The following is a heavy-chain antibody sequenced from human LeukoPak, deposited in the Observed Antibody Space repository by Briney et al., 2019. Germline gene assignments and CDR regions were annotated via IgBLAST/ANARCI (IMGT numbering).Heavy chain of an antibody. J-gene: IGHJ4*02. D-gene: IGHD3-22*01. V-gene: IGHV4-38-2*01. CDR1: GYSVSSGYW. Sequence: KPSETLSLTCAVSGYSVSSGYWWGWIRQPPGKGLEWIGSLYHSGSTYYNPSLKSRVTISVDTSKNQFSLKLSSVTAADTAVYYCASHKKYYYDSSGSKNFDYWGQGTLVTVSS. CDR2: LYHSGST. CDR3: ASHKKYYYDSSGSKNFDY.